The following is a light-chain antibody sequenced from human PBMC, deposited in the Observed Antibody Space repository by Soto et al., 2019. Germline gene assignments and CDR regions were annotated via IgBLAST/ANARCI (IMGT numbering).Light chain of an antibody. CDR3: QQSFSSPFT. CDR1: HNINSL. CDR2: AAS. Sequence: DIQLTQSTSSLSASVGDRVTLTCRASHNINSLLNWYQQKPGKAPKVLIYAASKLETGVSSRFSGSGSGTDFNLTISGLQPEDSATYYCQQSFSSPFTFGPGTKVHIK. V-gene: IGKV1-39*01. J-gene: IGKJ3*01.